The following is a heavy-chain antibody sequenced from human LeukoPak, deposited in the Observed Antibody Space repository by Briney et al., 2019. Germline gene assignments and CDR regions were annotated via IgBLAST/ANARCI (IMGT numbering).Heavy chain of an antibody. CDR1: GGSFSGYY. D-gene: IGHD6-19*01. J-gene: IGHJ6*04. CDR2: INHSGST. CDR3: ARGSAVAGTVYYYGMDV. Sequence: SETLSPTCAVYGGSFSGYYWSWIRQPPGKGLEWIGEINHSGSTNYNPSLKSRVTISVDTSKNQFSLKLSSVTAADTAVYYCARGSAVAGTVYYYGMDVWGKGTTVTVSS. V-gene: IGHV4-34*01.